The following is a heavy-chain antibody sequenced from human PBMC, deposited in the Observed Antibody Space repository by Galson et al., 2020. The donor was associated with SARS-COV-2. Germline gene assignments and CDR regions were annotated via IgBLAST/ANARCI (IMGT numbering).Heavy chain of an antibody. Sequence: PSETLSLTCAVYGGPFSGYYWSWIRQPPGQGLEWIGEINHSGSTNYKPSLKSRVTISLEPSKNQFSLNLKSVTAADTAVYFCARGGAWHYGSGTYRRNSNLYFDLWGPGTLVTVSS. CDR2: INHSGST. J-gene: IGHJ2*01. V-gene: IGHV4-34*01. CDR1: GGPFSGYY. CDR3: ARGGAWHYGSGTYRRNSNLYFDL. D-gene: IGHD3-10*01.